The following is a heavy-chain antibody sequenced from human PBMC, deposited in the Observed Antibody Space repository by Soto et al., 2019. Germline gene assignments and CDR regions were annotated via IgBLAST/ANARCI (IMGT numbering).Heavy chain of an antibody. D-gene: IGHD4-17*01. V-gene: IGHV4-31*03. CDR2: ISYNGNT. CDR3: ARGEPYGDFAY. Sequence: QVQLQESGPRLVKPSQTLSLTCTVSGGSISSGDYYWSWILQHPGKGLAFIGYISYNGNTYYNPSLESRITISGDTSKSQFSLRLTSVTAADTAVYYCARGEPYGDFAYWGQGTLVTVSS. CDR1: GGSISSGDYY. J-gene: IGHJ4*02.